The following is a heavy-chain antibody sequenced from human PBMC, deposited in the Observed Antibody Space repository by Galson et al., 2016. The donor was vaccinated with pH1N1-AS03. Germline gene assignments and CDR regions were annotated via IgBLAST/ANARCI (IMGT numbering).Heavy chain of an antibody. D-gene: IGHD1-26*01. Sequence: SLRLSCAASGFPFSTYWMHWVRQAPGKGLEWVSRINPDASSTNYAESVKGRFTISRDNAKNTVHLQINSLRAEDTAVYYCVRDRELVRWGQGTLVTVSS. J-gene: IGHJ5*02. CDR2: INPDASST. CDR1: GFPFSTYW. V-gene: IGHV3-74*01. CDR3: VRDRELVR.